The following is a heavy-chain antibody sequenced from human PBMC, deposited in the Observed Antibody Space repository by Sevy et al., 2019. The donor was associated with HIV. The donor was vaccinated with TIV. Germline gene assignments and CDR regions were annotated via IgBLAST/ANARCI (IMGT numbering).Heavy chain of an antibody. CDR2: IYPGYSDT. CDR1: GYSFTSYW. CDR3: ARTTAVAGTKFFDF. Sequence: GESLKISCKGSGYSFTSYWIGWVRQMPGKGLEWMGIIYPGYSDTRYSPSFQGQVTISADKSISTAYLQWGSLKASDNAMYYCARTTAVAGTKFFDFWGQGTLVTVSS. D-gene: IGHD6-13*01. J-gene: IGHJ4*02. V-gene: IGHV5-51*01.